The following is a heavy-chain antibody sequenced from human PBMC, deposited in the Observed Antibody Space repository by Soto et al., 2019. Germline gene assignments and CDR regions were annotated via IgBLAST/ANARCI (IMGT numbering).Heavy chain of an antibody. CDR1: GGSFSGYY. J-gene: IGHJ4*02. D-gene: IGHD1-20*01. CDR2: INRSGST. V-gene: IGHV4-34*01. Sequence: SETLPLTCAVYGGSFSGYYWTWIRQPPGKGLEWIGEINRSGSTNYKPSLRGRATISVDTSKNQVSLKVSSVTAADTAVYYCARGRTLITGTSLDYWGQGTLVTVSS. CDR3: ARGRTLITGTSLDY.